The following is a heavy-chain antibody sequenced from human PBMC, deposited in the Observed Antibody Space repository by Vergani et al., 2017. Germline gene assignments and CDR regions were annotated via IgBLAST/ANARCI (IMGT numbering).Heavy chain of an antibody. J-gene: IGHJ5*02. CDR1: GYSVSSNSTA. V-gene: IGHV6-1*01. CDR2: TYYRSKWYN. CDR3: AREHQASGWYDWFDP. D-gene: IGHD6-19*01. Sequence: QVQLQQSGPGLVKPSQTLSLTCAISGYSVSSNSTAWNWIRQSPSRGRESLGRTYYRSKWYNDYAGSVKSRITINPDTSKNQFSLQLNSVTPEDTAVYSCAREHQASGWYDWFDPWGQGTLVTVSS.